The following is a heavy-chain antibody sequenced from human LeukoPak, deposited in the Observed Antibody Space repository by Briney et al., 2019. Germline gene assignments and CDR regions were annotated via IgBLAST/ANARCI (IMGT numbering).Heavy chain of an antibody. CDR1: GGSFSGYY. D-gene: IGHD1-26*01. J-gene: IGHJ6*03. V-gene: IGHV4-34*01. CDR2: INHSGST. Sequence: SETLSLTCAVYGGSFSGYYWSWIRQPPGKGLEWIGEINHSGSTNYNPSLKSRVTISVDTSKNQFSLKLSSVTAADTAVYYCASRRYSGSYYRDYYYYYYMDVWGKGTTVTISS. CDR3: ASRRYSGSYYRDYYYYYYMDV.